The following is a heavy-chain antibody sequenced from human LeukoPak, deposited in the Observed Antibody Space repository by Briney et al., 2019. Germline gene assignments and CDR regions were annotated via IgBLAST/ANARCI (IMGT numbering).Heavy chain of an antibody. CDR1: AFTFNNYA. V-gene: IGHV3-23*01. CDR2: ISGSGSST. J-gene: IGHJ4*02. D-gene: IGHD5-18*01. CDR3: AKGFGYGPPFDY. Sequence: GGSLRLSCAASAFTFNNYAVTWVRQGPGKGLEWVSSISGSGSSTDYADSVKGRFTISRDNSKNTLYLQMNSLRAEDTAVYFCAKGFGYGPPFDYWGQGTLVSVSS.